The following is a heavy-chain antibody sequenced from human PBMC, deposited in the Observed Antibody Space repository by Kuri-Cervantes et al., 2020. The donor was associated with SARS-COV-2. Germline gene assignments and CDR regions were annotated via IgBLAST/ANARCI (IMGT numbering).Heavy chain of an antibody. V-gene: IGHV4-39*01. CDR3: ARTQGVAARRGDHNWFDP. Sequence: SETLSLTCTVSGGSISSSSYYWGWIRQPPGKGLEWIGSIYYSGSTYYNPSLKGRVTISVDTSKNQFSLKLSSVTAADTAVYYCARTQGVAARRGDHNWFDPWGQGTLVTVSS. D-gene: IGHD6-6*01. CDR2: IYYSGST. J-gene: IGHJ5*02. CDR1: GGSISSSSYY.